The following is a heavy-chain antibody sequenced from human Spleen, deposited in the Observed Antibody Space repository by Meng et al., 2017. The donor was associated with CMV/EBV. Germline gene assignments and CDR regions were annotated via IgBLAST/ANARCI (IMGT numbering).Heavy chain of an antibody. CDR3: ARVRVGASYFDY. J-gene: IGHJ4*02. CDR1: GFTFSSYD. D-gene: IGHD1-26*01. V-gene: IGHV3-13*01. Sequence: CCAASGFTFSSYDMHWVRQATGKGLEWVSAIGTAGDTHYPGSVKGRFTISRENAKNSLYLQMNSLRAGDTAVYYCARVRVGASYFDYWGQGTLVTVSS. CDR2: IGTAGDT.